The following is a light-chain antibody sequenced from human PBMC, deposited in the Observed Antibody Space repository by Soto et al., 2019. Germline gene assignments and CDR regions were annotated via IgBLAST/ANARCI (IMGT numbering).Light chain of an antibody. V-gene: IGLV2-14*03. CDR2: DVS. J-gene: IGLJ1*01. CDR1: SSDVGSYNS. CDR3: SSFASSSSYV. Sequence: QSVQDRAASVSRSHVHSITISSTGTSSDVGSYNSVSWNQQYPGKAPTLMIHDVSNRPSGVSNRFSGSKSGNTASLTISGLQAEDEADYYCSSFASSSSYVFGSGTRVTVL.